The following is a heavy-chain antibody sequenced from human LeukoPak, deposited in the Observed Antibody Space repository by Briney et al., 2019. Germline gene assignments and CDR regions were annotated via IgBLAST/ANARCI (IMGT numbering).Heavy chain of an antibody. Sequence: GGSLRLSCAASGFSFSAFWMTWLRQAPGKGLEWVASIKQDGSEKNYVESVKGRFSISRDNAKKSLYLQMNSLRAEDTAVYYCARDYYGSGSYYDRWGQGTLVTVS. V-gene: IGHV3-7*01. CDR1: GFSFSAFW. CDR2: IKQDGSEK. CDR3: ARDYYGSGSYYDR. J-gene: IGHJ5*02. D-gene: IGHD3-10*01.